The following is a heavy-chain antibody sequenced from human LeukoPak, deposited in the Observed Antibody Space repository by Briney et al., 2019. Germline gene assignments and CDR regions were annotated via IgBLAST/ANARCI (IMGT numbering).Heavy chain of an antibody. D-gene: IGHD6-19*01. Sequence: ASVTVSCTASGYTFTSYGISWVRQAPGQGLEWMGWISAYNGNTNYAQKLQGRVTMTTDTSTSTAYMELRSLRSDDTAVYYCARYPRQQWLVPEDYWGQGTLVTVSS. CDR2: ISAYNGNT. V-gene: IGHV1-18*01. J-gene: IGHJ4*02. CDR3: ARYPRQQWLVPEDY. CDR1: GYTFTSYG.